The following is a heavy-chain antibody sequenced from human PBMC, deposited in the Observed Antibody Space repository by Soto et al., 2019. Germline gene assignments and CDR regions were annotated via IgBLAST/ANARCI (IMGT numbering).Heavy chain of an antibody. D-gene: IGHD3-10*01. V-gene: IGHV1-18*01. CDR1: GCTFTSYA. CDR3: ARDVNSGTFDY. J-gene: IGHJ4*02. Sequence: QVQLVQSGAEVKKPGASVKVSCKASGCTFTSYAISWVRQAPGQGLEWMGWISAHNGNTKYAQKLQGRVTMTTDTSTSTAYMDLRSLRSDDTAVYYCARDVNSGTFDYWGQGTLVTVSS. CDR2: ISAHNGNT.